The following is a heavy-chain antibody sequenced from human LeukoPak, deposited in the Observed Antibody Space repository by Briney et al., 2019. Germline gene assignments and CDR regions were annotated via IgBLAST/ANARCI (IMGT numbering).Heavy chain of an antibody. J-gene: IGHJ4*02. CDR1: GFTFRSYA. CDR3: AKDPGEHDSSGYPPDY. V-gene: IGHV3-23*01. Sequence: PGGSLRLSCAAYGFTFRSYAMSWVRQAPGKGLEWVSALSGSGGSTYYADSVKGRFTISRDNSKNTLYLQMNSLRAEDTAVYYCAKDPGEHDSSGYPPDYWGQGTLVTVSS. D-gene: IGHD3-22*01. CDR2: LSGSGGST.